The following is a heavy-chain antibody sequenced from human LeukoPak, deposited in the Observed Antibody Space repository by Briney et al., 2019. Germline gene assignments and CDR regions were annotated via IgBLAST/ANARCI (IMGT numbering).Heavy chain of an antibody. Sequence: GASLKISCNGAGFIFTTYWIGWVRPMPGKGLEWMGIIYPGDSDTRYSPSFQGQVTISADKSISTAYLQWSSLKASDTAMYYCAGTFGDHDAFDIWGQGTMVTVSS. CDR3: AGTFGDHDAFDI. CDR1: GFIFTTYW. V-gene: IGHV5-51*01. CDR2: IYPGDSDT. J-gene: IGHJ3*02. D-gene: IGHD3-10*01.